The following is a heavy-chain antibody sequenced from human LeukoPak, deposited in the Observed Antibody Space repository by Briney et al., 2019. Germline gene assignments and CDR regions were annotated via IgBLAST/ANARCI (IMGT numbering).Heavy chain of an antibody. V-gene: IGHV3-21*04. CDR1: GFTFNNYG. J-gene: IGHJ6*02. Sequence: GGSLRLSCAASGFTFNNYGMNWVRQAPGKGLEWVSSISSGSTFIYYADSLKGRFTISRDNAKNSLYLQMNSLRAEDTAVYYCARDHLVVPAAGLDVWGQGPTVTVSS. CDR2: ISSGSTFI. CDR3: ARDHLVVPAAGLDV. D-gene: IGHD2-2*01.